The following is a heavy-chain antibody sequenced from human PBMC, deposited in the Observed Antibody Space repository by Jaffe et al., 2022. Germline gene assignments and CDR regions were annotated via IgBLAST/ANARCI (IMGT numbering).Heavy chain of an antibody. J-gene: IGHJ3*02. V-gene: IGHV3-30*02. CDR2: IRYDGSNK. CDR1: GFTFSSYG. D-gene: IGHD3-10*01. Sequence: QVQLVESGGGVVQPGGSLRLSCAASGFTFSSYGMHWVRQAPGKGLEWVAFIRYDGSNKYYADSVKGRFTISRDNSKNTLYLQMNSLRAEDTAVYYCASDPHYYGSGSYRFDAFDIWGQGTMVTVSS. CDR3: ASDPHYYGSGSYRFDAFDI.